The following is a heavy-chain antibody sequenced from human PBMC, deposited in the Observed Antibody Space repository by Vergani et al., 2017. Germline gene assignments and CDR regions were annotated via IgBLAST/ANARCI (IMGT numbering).Heavy chain of an antibody. D-gene: IGHD1-26*01. J-gene: IGHJ4*02. CDR2: IRYDRTKR. CDR3: ARGHPVGSY. CDR1: GFTFRIYG. V-gene: IGHV3-30*02. Sequence: QVQLVESGGGVVQPGGSLRLSCIASGFTFRIYGMHWVRQAPGKGLEWVAFIRYDRTKRFYGDSVKGRFTISRDNAKSSLYLQMNSLRVADTAVYYCARGHPVGSYWGQGTLVTVSS.